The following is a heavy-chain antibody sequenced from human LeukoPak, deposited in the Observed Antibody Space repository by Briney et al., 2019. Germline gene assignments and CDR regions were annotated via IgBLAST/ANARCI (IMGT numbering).Heavy chain of an antibody. J-gene: IGHJ6*02. V-gene: IGHV1-69*13. CDR1: GYTFTSYY. CDR3: AREGCSSTSCYKDYYYGMDV. Sequence: SVKVSCKASGYTFTSYYMHWVRQAPGQGLEWMGGIIPIFGTANYAQKFQGRVTITADESTSTAYMELSSLRSEDTAVYYCAREGCSSTSCYKDYYYGMDVWGQGTTVTVSS. CDR2: IIPIFGTA. D-gene: IGHD2-2*02.